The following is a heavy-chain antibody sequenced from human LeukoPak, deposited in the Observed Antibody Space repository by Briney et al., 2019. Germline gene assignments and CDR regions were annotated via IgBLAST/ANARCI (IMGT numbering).Heavy chain of an antibody. J-gene: IGHJ4*02. V-gene: IGHV3-7*01. D-gene: IGHD3-16*02. CDR1: GLSISGQW. CDR2: IKHDGSEE. Sequence: PGGSLRLSCVASGLSISGQWMNWVRQAPGQGLEWVANIKHDGSEEKYVDSVKGRFTVSRDDGRNSVAPQMNSVRAEGTAVYYCGYTNNFYHWGQGTLVVVSS. CDR3: GYTNNFYH.